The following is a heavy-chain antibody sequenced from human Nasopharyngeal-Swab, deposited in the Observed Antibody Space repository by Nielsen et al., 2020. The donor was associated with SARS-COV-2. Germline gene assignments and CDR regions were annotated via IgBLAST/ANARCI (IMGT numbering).Heavy chain of an antibody. J-gene: IGHJ4*02. CDR1: GGAFSSYA. V-gene: IGHV1-69*13. CDR2: IIPIFGTA. Sequence: SVKVSCKASGGAFSSYAISWVRQAPGQGLEWMGGIIPIFGTANYAQKFQGRVTITADESTSTAYMELSSLRSEDTAVYYCVYGSGSYYNLYYWGQGTLVTVSS. CDR3: VYGSGSYYNLYY. D-gene: IGHD3-10*01.